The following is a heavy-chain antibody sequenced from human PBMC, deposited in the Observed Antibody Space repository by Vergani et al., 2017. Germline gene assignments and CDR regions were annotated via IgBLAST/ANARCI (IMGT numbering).Heavy chain of an antibody. CDR1: GFTFSSYW. CDR3: ARDRLHVYYYDSSGYYPDAFDI. Sequence: EVQLVESGGGLVQPGGSLRLSCAASGFTFSSYWMSWVRQAPGKGLEWVANIKQDGSEKYYVDSVKGRFTISRDNAKNSLYLQMNSLRAEDTAVYYCARDRLHVYYYDSSGYYPDAFDIWGQGTMVTVSS. CDR2: IKQDGSEK. J-gene: IGHJ3*02. V-gene: IGHV3-7*03. D-gene: IGHD3-22*01.